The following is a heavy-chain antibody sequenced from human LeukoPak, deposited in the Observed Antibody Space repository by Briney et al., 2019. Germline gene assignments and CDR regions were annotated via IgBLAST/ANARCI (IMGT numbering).Heavy chain of an antibody. CDR1: GFTFSSYE. V-gene: IGHV3-48*03. CDR2: ITSSGGTI. J-gene: IGHJ4*02. Sequence: GGSLGLSCAASGFTFSSYEMNWVRQAPGKGLEWVSYITSSGGTIYYADSVKGRFTISRDNAKNSLYLQMNSLRAEDTAVYYCARSSGQLLFFDYWGQGTLVTVSS. D-gene: IGHD2-2*01. CDR3: ARSSGQLLFFDY.